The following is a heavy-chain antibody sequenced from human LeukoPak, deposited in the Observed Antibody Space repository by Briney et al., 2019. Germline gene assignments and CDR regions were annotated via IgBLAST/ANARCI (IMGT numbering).Heavy chain of an antibody. CDR1: RTTFIHYW. CDR3: ARDVRNRVGLNYYHQYMDV. Sequence: PGGSLRLSCAASRTTFIHYWMSWVRQAPGKGLEWVGNINQDGSEKYYVDSVKGRFIISRDNAENSVYLHMNSLRADDTAVYYCARDVRNRVGLNYYHQYMDVWGKGTTVTVSS. D-gene: IGHD1-26*01. CDR2: INQDGSEK. J-gene: IGHJ6*03. V-gene: IGHV3-7*01.